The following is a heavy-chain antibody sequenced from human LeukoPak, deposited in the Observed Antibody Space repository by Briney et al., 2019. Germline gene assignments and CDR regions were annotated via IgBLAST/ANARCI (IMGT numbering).Heavy chain of an antibody. V-gene: IGHV4-38-2*01. CDR3: ARLNRLERVPAAIINY. CDR1: GYSISSGYY. D-gene: IGHD2-2*01. J-gene: IGHJ4*02. Sequence: SETLSLTCAVSGYSISSGYYWGWIRQPPGKGLEWIGSIYHSGSTYYNPSLKSRVTISVDTSKNQFSLKLSSVTAADTAVYYCARLNRLERVPAAIINYWGQGTLVTVSS. CDR2: IYHSGST.